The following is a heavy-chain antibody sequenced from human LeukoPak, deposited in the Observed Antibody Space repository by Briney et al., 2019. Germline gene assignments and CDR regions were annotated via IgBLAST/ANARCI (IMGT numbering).Heavy chain of an antibody. J-gene: IGHJ5*02. D-gene: IGHD2-15*01. CDR1: GGSISSGDYY. V-gene: IGHV4-61*08. CDR2: IYYSGST. Sequence: SETLSLTCAVSGGSISSGDYYWSWIRQPPGKGLEWIGYIYYSGSTNYNPSLKSRVTISVDTSKNQFSLKLSSVTAADTAVYYCARVYCSGGSCFHNWFDPWGQGTLVTVSS. CDR3: ARVYCSGGSCFHNWFDP.